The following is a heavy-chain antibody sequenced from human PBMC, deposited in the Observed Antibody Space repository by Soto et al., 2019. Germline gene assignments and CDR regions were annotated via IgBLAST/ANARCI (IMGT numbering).Heavy chain of an antibody. Sequence: LSLTSNVSGASLSGYHWSWIRQPPGKGLECIGRTYASGSADYNPSLKSQITISVDMSKKQFSLTLRSLTAADTAMYYCASDGTKNLGDWFDPWGQGILVTVSS. V-gene: IGHV4-4*07. CDR3: ASDGTKNLGDWFDP. J-gene: IGHJ5*02. D-gene: IGHD1-1*01. CDR2: TYASGSA. CDR1: GASLSGYH.